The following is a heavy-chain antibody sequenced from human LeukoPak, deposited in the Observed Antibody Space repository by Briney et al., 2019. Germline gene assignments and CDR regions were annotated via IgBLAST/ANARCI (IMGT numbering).Heavy chain of an antibody. J-gene: IGHJ4*02. CDR1: GGTFSSYA. CDR2: IIPIFGTA. CDR3: ARVHLRREYSGYDRPAAFDY. Sequence: GASVKVSCKASGGTFSSYAISWVRQAPGQGLEWMGGIIPIFGTANYAQKFQGRVTITTDESTSTAYMELSSLRSEDTAVYYCARVHLRREYSGYDRPAAFDYWGQGTLVTVSS. V-gene: IGHV1-69*05. D-gene: IGHD5-12*01.